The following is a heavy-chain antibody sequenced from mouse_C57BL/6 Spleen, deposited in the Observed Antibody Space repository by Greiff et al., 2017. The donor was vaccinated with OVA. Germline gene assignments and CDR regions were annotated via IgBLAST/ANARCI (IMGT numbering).Heavy chain of an antibody. V-gene: IGHV1-82*01. CDR3: ARPGHYYGPLAY. Sequence: VQLQESGPELVKPGASVKISCKASGYAFSSSWMNWVKQRPGKGLEWIGRIYPGDGDTNYNGKFKGKATLTADKSFSTAYMQLSSLTSEDSAVYFCARPGHYYGPLAYWGQGTLVTVSA. CDR2: IYPGDGDT. D-gene: IGHD1-1*01. J-gene: IGHJ3*01. CDR1: GYAFSSSW.